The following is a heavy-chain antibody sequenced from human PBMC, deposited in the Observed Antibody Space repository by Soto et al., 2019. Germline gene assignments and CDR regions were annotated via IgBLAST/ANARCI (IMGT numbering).Heavy chain of an antibody. J-gene: IGHJ6*02. Sequence: SVNLSCKASGGTFSSYAISWVRQAPGEGLEWMGGIIPIFGTANYAQKFQGRVTITADESTSTAYMGLSSLRSEDTAVYYCASGGLQSPGNHYYYGREVWGHGTTVSVS. CDR3: ASGGLQSPGNHYYYGREV. D-gene: IGHD1-26*01. CDR2: IIPIFGTA. V-gene: IGHV1-69*13. CDR1: GGTFSSYA.